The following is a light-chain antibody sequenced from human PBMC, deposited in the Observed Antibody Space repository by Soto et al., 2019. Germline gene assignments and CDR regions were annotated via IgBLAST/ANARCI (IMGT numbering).Light chain of an antibody. CDR2: DVS. J-gene: IGKJ1*01. CDR1: QTINNQ. V-gene: IGKV1-5*01. CDR3: QQYNSYSPRT. Sequence: DIQMTQSPSTLSASVGDRVTIPCRASQTINNQLAWYQQKPGKAPKLLIYDVSTLENGVPSRFSGSASGTDFTLTISSLQPYDFATYYCQQYNSYSPRTFGQGTKVDI.